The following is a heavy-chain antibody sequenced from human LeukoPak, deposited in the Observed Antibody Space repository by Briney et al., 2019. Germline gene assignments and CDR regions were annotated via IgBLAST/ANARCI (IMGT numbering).Heavy chain of an antibody. V-gene: IGHV4-39*07. D-gene: IGHD3-22*01. Sequence: SETLSLTCTVSGGSISSSSYYWGWIRQPPGKGLEWIGSIYYSGSTYYNPSLKSRVTISVDTSKNQFSLKLSSVTAADTAVYYCARAQYYYDSSGYDPPSFDYWGQGTPVTVSS. CDR1: GGSISSSSYY. J-gene: IGHJ4*02. CDR2: IYYSGST. CDR3: ARAQYYYDSSGYDPPSFDY.